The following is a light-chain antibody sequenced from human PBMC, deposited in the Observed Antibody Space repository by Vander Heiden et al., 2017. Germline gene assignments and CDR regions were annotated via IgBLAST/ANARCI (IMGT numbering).Light chain of an antibody. Sequence: IVLTRSPGTLSLSQGERATLSCRASQSVSSSYLAGYQQKPGQAPRLLIYGASSRATGIPDRCSGSGSGTDFTLTISRLEPEDFAVYYCQQYGSSPTSTFGQGTKVEIK. CDR1: QSVSSSY. V-gene: IGKV3-20*01. CDR2: GAS. CDR3: QQYGSSPTST. J-gene: IGKJ1*01.